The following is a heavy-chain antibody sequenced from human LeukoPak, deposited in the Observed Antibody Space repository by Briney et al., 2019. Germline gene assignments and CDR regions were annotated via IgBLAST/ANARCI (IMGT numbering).Heavy chain of an antibody. CDR2: IKQDGSEK. D-gene: IGHD2-2*01. CDR1: GFTFSSYW. Sequence: GGSLRLSCAASGFTFSSYWMSWVRQAPGKGLEWVANIKQDGSEKYYVDSVKGRFTISRDSSKNTLYLQLNSLRAEDTAVYYCAKSSPAGNIVVVPVSYFFDYWGQGTLVIVSS. CDR3: AKSSPAGNIVVVPVSYFFDY. V-gene: IGHV3-7*01. J-gene: IGHJ4*02.